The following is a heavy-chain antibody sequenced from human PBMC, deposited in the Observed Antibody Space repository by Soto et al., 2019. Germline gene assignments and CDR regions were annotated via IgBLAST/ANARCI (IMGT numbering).Heavy chain of an antibody. Sequence: EVQLLGSGGGMVQPGGSLRLSCAASGFTFRNYAMSWVRQTPGXXLEWLSAISNNGEDTRYADSVRGRFTISRDNSRSALYLQMSSLKVEDTAVYXCAXXPLDXXXSGDYLPRWGQGTLVTVSS. CDR3: AXXPLDXXXSGDYLPR. CDR2: ISNNGEDT. V-gene: IGHV3-23*01. CDR1: GFTFRNYA. D-gene: IGHD3-22*01. J-gene: IGHJ4*02.